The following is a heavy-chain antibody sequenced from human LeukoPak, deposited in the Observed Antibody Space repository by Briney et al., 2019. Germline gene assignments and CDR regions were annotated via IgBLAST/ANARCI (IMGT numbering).Heavy chain of an antibody. Sequence: SETLSLTCTVSGGSISSYYWSWIRQPPGKGLEWIGYIYYSGSTNYNPSLKSRVTISVDTSKNQFSLKLSSVTAADTAVYYCARGDYSSGYYVDHWGQGTLVTVSS. J-gene: IGHJ5*02. V-gene: IGHV4-59*01. D-gene: IGHD3-22*01. CDR1: GGSISSYY. CDR2: IYYSGST. CDR3: ARGDYSSGYYVDH.